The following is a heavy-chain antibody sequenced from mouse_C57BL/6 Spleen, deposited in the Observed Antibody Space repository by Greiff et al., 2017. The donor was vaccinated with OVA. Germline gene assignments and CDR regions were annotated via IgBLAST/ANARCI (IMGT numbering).Heavy chain of an antibody. Sequence: QVQLQQPGAERVRPGSSVKLSCKASGYTFTSYWMHWVKQRPIQGLEWIGNIDPSDSETHYNQKFKDKATLTVDKSSSTAYMQLSSLTSEDSAVYYCARNEGSSYWYFDVWGTGTTVTVSS. CDR1: GYTFTSYW. V-gene: IGHV1-52*01. CDR2: IDPSDSET. CDR3: ARNEGSSYWYFDV. D-gene: IGHD1-1*01. J-gene: IGHJ1*03.